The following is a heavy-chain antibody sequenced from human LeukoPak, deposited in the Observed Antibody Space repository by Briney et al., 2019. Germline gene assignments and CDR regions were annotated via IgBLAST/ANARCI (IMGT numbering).Heavy chain of an antibody. Sequence: GGSLRLSCAASGFSFSNYGMHWVRQAPGTGLEWVSYISSSSSTIYYADSVKGRFTISRVNAKNSLYLQMNSLRAEDTAVYYCARDRSAAMLSHWGQGTLVTVSS. CDR3: ARDRSAAMLSH. CDR1: GFSFSNYG. V-gene: IGHV3-48*01. J-gene: IGHJ4*02. CDR2: ISSSSSTI. D-gene: IGHD5-18*01.